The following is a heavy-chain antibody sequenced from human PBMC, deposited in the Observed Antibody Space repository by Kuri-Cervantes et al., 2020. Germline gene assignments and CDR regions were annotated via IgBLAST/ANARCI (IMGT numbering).Heavy chain of an antibody. J-gene: IGHJ4*02. CDR3: ARVVTVTGAYYFDY. CDR2: IYYSGST. CDR1: GDSVNSDFYY. Sequence: ESLKISCTVSGDSVNSDFYYWVWFRQPPGKGLEWIGYIYYSGSTNYNPSLKSRVTISVDTSKNQFSLKLSSVTAADTAVYYCARVVTVTGAYYFDYWGQGTLVTVSS. V-gene: IGHV4-61*01. D-gene: IGHD4-17*01.